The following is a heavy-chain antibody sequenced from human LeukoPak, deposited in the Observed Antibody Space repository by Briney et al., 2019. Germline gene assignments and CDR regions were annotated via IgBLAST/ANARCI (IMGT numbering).Heavy chain of an antibody. V-gene: IGHV4-59*11. CDR3: ARSLTQGGFAEFVPFDP. J-gene: IGHJ5*02. Sequence: PSETLSLTCTVSGGSISSHYWNWIRQSPGKGLEWIGHVDYIGSNKYNPSLKSRVSMSLDTSKNQFSLTLFSVTAADTAIYYCARSLTQGGFAEFVPFDPWGQGTLVIVSS. CDR2: VDYIGSN. D-gene: IGHD3-10*01. CDR1: GGSISSHY.